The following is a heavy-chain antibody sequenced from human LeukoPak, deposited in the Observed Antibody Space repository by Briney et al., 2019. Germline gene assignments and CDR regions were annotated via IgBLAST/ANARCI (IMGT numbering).Heavy chain of an antibody. Sequence: ASVKVSCKASGYTFTSYGISWVRQAPEQGLEWMGWISAYNGNTNYAQKLQGRVTMTTDTSTSTAYMELRSLRSDDTAVYYCARDPVHAKYDSSGYLYWGQGTLVTVSS. CDR3: ARDPVHAKYDSSGYLY. J-gene: IGHJ4*02. V-gene: IGHV1-18*01. CDR1: GYTFTSYG. CDR2: ISAYNGNT. D-gene: IGHD3-22*01.